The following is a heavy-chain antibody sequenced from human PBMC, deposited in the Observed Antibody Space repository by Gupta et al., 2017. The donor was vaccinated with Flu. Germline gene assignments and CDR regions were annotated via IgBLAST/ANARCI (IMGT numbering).Heavy chain of an antibody. CDR2: LSLSSVNT. J-gene: IGHJ5*02. CDR1: GFTLSSYA. Sequence: EVQVLESGGDLVQPGGSLRLSCAASGFTLSSYAMTWVRQIPGKGLEWVSALSLSSVNTFYADSVRGRFTISRDNSKNTLCLQMNSLRVEDTAVYYCAVCNNNNCLQGFDPWGQGTLVTVSS. CDR3: AVCNNNNCLQGFDP. V-gene: IGHV3-23*01. D-gene: IGHD2/OR15-2a*01.